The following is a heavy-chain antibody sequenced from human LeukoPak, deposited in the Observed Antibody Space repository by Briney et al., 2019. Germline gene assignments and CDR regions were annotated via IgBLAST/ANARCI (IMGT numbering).Heavy chain of an antibody. D-gene: IGHD3-22*01. V-gene: IGHV3-66*02. CDR2: IYSGGST. Sequence: GGSLRLSCAASGFTFSSNYMSWVRQAPGKGLEGVSVIYSGGSTYYADSVKGRFTISRDNSKNTLYLQMNSLRAEDTAVYYCAREEYYYDSSGYYYFDYWGQGTLVTVSS. CDR3: AREEYYYDSSGYYYFDY. J-gene: IGHJ4*02. CDR1: GFTFSSNY.